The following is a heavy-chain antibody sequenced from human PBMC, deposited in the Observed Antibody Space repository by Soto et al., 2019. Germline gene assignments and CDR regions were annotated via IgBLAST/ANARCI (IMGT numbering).Heavy chain of an antibody. V-gene: IGHV4-30-2*01. CDR3: ARASVWELLYDY. CDR1: GGSISSGGYS. J-gene: IGHJ4*02. D-gene: IGHD1-26*01. CDR2: IYHSGSA. Sequence: QLQLQESGSGLVKPSQTLSLTCAVSGGSISSGGYSWSWIRQPPGKGLEWIGYIYHSGSAYYNPSLKSRVTISVDRSKNQCSLKLSSVTAADTAVYYCARASVWELLYDYWGQGTLVTVSS.